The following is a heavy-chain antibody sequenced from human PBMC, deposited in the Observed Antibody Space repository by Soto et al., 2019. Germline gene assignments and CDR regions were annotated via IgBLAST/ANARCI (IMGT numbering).Heavy chain of an antibody. Sequence: EVQLVESGGGLVKPGGSLRLSCAASGFTFSSYSMNWVRQAPGKGLEWVSSISSSSSYIYYADSVKGRFTISRDNAKNSLDLQMNSLRAEDKAVYYCARDDSSSSGGGGSDYWGQGTLVTVSS. J-gene: IGHJ4*02. V-gene: IGHV3-21*01. D-gene: IGHD6-6*01. CDR3: ARDDSSSSGGGGSDY. CDR2: ISSSSSYI. CDR1: GFTFSSYS.